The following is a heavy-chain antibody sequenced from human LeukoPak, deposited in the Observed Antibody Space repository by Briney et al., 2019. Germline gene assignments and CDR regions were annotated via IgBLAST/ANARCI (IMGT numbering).Heavy chain of an antibody. Sequence: GGSLRLSCAASGFTFSSSAMHWVRQAPGKGLEYVAAISSSGDRTYYANSVKGRFTISRDNSKNTLNLQMGSLRAEDMAVYYCATWSGYHHVYWGQGTLVTVSS. CDR1: GFTFSSSA. J-gene: IGHJ4*02. CDR3: ATWSGYHHVY. V-gene: IGHV3-64*01. CDR2: ISSSGDRT. D-gene: IGHD3-3*01.